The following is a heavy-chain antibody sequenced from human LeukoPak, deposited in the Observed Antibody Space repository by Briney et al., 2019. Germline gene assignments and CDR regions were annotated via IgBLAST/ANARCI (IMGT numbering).Heavy chain of an antibody. J-gene: IGHJ3*02. V-gene: IGHV3-23*01. CDR1: GFTFSDYY. Sequence: GGSLRLSCAASGFTFSDYYMTWIRQAPGKGLEWVSAISGSGGSTYYADSVKGRFTISRDNSKNTLYLQMNSLRAEDTAVYYCARIDSSGYYHGAFDIWGQGTMVTVSS. CDR2: ISGSGGST. CDR3: ARIDSSGYYHGAFDI. D-gene: IGHD3-22*01.